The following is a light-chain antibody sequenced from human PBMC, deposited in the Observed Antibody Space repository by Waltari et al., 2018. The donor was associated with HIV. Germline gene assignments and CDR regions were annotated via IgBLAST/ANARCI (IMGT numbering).Light chain of an antibody. CDR1: QTVSSY. J-gene: IGKJ4*01. Sequence: EIVMTQSPVPLSVSPGERATLSCRASQTVSSYLAWYQQKPGQAPRLLIYGASTRATGVPARFSGSGSGTEFTLTISSLQSEDFAVYYCQQFYNWPRTFGGGTKVEIK. CDR2: GAS. V-gene: IGKV3-15*01. CDR3: QQFYNWPRT.